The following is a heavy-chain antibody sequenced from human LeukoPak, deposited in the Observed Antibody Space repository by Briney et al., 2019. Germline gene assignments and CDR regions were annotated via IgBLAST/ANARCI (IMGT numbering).Heavy chain of an antibody. Sequence: SETLSLTCTVSGGSISSYYWSWIRQPPGKGLEWIGSIYYSGSTNYNPSLKSRGTISVDTSKNQFSLKLSSVTAADTAVYYCARRSPGDWFDPWGQGTLVTVSS. J-gene: IGHJ5*02. CDR3: ARRSPGDWFDP. CDR2: IYYSGST. V-gene: IGHV4-59*12. CDR1: GGSISSYY.